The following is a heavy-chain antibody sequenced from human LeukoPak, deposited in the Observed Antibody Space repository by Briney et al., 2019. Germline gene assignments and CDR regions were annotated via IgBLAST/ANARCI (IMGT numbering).Heavy chain of an antibody. V-gene: IGHV1-2*02. CDR2: SNPNSGGT. CDR3: ARPRIAAAGNWFDP. Sequence: ASVKVSCKASGYTFTGYYMHWVRQAPGQGLEWMGWSNPNSGGTNYAQKFQGRVTMTRDTSISTAYMELSRLRSDDTAVYYCARPRIAAAGNWFDPWGQGTLVTVSS. CDR1: GYTFTGYY. J-gene: IGHJ5*02. D-gene: IGHD6-13*01.